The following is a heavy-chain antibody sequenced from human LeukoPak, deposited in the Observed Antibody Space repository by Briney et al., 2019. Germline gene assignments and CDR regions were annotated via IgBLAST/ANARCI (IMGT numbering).Heavy chain of an antibody. D-gene: IGHD1-26*01. J-gene: IGHJ6*02. CDR2: LDHSGST. V-gene: IGHV4-38-2*02. Sequence: SETLSLTCTVSGNPISSGYYWGWIRQPPGKGLEWLGNLDHSGSTYYNPSLKSRVNISVDTSKNQFSLKLSSVTAADTAVYYCASERGTSYYYYYGMDVWGQGTTATVSS. CDR3: ASERGTSYYYYYGMDV. CDR1: GNPISSGYY.